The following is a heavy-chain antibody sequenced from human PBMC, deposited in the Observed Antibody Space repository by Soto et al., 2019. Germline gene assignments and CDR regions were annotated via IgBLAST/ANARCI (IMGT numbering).Heavy chain of an antibody. D-gene: IGHD2-2*02. CDR2: FDPEDGET. CDR3: ARDKKYCSSTSCYMGRNWFDP. J-gene: IGHJ5*02. Sequence: ASVKVSCKVSGYTLTELSMHWVRQAPGEGLEWMGGFDPEDGETIYAQKFQGRVTMTEDTSTDTAYMELSSLRSEDTAVYYCARDKKYCSSTSCYMGRNWFDPWGQGTLVTVSS. V-gene: IGHV1-24*01. CDR1: GYTLTELS.